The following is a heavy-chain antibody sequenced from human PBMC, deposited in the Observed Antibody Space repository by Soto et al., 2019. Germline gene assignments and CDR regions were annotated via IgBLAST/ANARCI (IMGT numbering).Heavy chain of an antibody. Sequence: VQLLESGGGLVQPGGSLRLSCAASGFTFSNYAMSWVRQAPGKGLEWVSGMSNSGSRTYYADSVKGRFIISRDNSKNTLYLQMNSLSPEDTAVYYFAKAYFDIVTGYFGDYWGQGTLVSVSS. J-gene: IGHJ4*02. CDR3: AKAYFDIVTGYFGDY. V-gene: IGHV3-23*01. D-gene: IGHD3-9*01. CDR2: MSNSGSRT. CDR1: GFTFSNYA.